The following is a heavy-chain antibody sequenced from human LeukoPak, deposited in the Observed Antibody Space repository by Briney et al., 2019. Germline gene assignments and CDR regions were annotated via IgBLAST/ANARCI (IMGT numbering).Heavy chain of an antibody. CDR1: GASVSSYY. D-gene: IGHD5-12*01. Sequence: PSETLSLTCTVSGASVSSYYWSWIRQPPGKEPEWIGYCSYSGSTNYNPSLKSRVTISVDTSKNQFSLNLSSVTAADTAVYYCARGPLDSGYTYFDYWGQGTLVSVAS. V-gene: IGHV4-59*02. J-gene: IGHJ4*02. CDR3: ARGPLDSGYTYFDY. CDR2: CSYSGST.